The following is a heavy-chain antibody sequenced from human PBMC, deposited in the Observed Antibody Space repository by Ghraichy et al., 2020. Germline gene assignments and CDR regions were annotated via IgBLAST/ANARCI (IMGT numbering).Heavy chain of an antibody. J-gene: IGHJ4*02. CDR1: GFSFSSYW. V-gene: IGHV3-7*03. CDR2: IKQDGSEK. Sequence: GGSLRLSCAASGFSFSSYWMNWVRQAPGKGLEWVANIKQDGSEKYYVDSVKGRFTISRDNAKKSLYVQMNSLRAEDTAVYYCARSPGGWNYVFDSWGQGTLVTVSS. CDR3: ARSPGGWNYVFDS. D-gene: IGHD1-7*01.